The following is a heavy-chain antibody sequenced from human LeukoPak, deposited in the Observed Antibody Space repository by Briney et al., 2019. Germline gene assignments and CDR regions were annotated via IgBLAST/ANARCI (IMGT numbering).Heavy chain of an antibody. J-gene: IGHJ6*03. D-gene: IGHD3-3*01. CDR1: GGSISSGDYY. V-gene: IGHV4-30-4*01. CDR2: IYYSGST. CDR3: ARELRITTFGVGDYYMDV. Sequence: PSQTLSLTCTVSGGSISSGDYYWSWIRQPPGKGLEWIGYIYYSGSTYYNPSLKSRVTISVDTSKNQFSLKLSSVTAADTAVYYCARELRITTFGVGDYYMDVWGKGTTVTVSS.